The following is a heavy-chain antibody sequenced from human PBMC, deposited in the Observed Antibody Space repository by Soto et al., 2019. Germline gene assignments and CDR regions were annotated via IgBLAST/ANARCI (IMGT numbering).Heavy chain of an antibody. Sequence: SETLSLTCAFSVGSISSSNWWSWVRQPPGKGLEWIGEIYHSGSTNYNPSLKSRVTISVDKSKNQFSLKLSSVTAADTAVYYCARGSYDSRARHWSFEYWGQGTLVIVSS. CDR3: ARGSYDSRARHWSFEY. D-gene: IGHD3-22*01. V-gene: IGHV4-4*02. CDR1: VGSISSSNW. CDR2: IYHSGST. J-gene: IGHJ4*02.